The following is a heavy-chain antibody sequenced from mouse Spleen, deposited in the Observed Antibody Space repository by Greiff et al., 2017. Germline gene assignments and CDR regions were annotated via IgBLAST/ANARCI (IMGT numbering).Heavy chain of an antibody. CDR3: ATTMITLYYYAMDY. J-gene: IGHJ4*01. CDR2: IDPNSGGT. CDR1: GYTFTSYW. Sequence: QVQLQQPGAELVKPGASVKLSCKASGYTFTSYWMHWVKQRPGRGLEWIGRIDPNSGGTKYNEKFKSKATLTVDKPSSTAYMQLSSLTSEDSAVYYCATTMITLYYYAMDYWGQGTSVTVSS. D-gene: IGHD2-4*01. V-gene: IGHV1-72*01.